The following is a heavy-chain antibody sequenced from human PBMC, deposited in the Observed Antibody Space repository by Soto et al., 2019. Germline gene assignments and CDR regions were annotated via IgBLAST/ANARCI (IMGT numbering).Heavy chain of an antibody. V-gene: IGHV3-23*01. CDR1: GFSFTNFA. CDR3: ARESEDLTSNFDY. Sequence: GGSLRLSCAASGFSFTNFAMSWVRQAPGKGLEWVAGIGASGDITWYADSVKGRLSISRDNAKNSLNLEMNSLRAEETALYYCARESEDLTSNFDYWGQGTLVTVSS. CDR2: IGASGDIT. J-gene: IGHJ4*02.